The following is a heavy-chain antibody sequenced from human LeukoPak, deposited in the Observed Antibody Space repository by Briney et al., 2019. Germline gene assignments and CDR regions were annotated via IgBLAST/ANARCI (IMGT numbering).Heavy chain of an antibody. CDR2: ISAYNGNT. CDR3: ARDGRVVVVAAATYYMDV. Sequence: ASVNVSCKASGYTFTSYGISWVRQAPGQGLEWMGWISAYNGNTNYAQKLQGRVTMTTDTSTSTAYMELRSLRSDDTAVYYCARDGRVVVVAAATYYMDVWGKGTTVTVSS. CDR1: GYTFTSYG. V-gene: IGHV1-18*01. J-gene: IGHJ6*03. D-gene: IGHD2-15*01.